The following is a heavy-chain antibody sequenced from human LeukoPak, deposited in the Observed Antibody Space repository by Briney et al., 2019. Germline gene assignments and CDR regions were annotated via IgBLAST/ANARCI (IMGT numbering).Heavy chain of an antibody. V-gene: IGHV4-39*01. CDR1: GGSISSSSYY. CDR3: ARGHYYDSSAV. CDR2: IYYSGST. Sequence: SETLSLTCTVSGGSISSSSYYWGWIRQPPGKGLEWIGSIYYSGSTYYNPSLKSRVTISVDTSKNQFSLTLSSVTAADTAVYYCARGHYYDSSAVWGQGTLVTVSS. J-gene: IGHJ4*02. D-gene: IGHD3-22*01.